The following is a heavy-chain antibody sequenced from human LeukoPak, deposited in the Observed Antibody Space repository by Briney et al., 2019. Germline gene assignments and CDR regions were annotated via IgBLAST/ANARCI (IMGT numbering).Heavy chain of an antibody. V-gene: IGHV3-7*03. Sequence: GSLGLSRAASTFTFSNYWMSWVRQAPGKGLEWVANIKQDGSEKYYVDSVKGRFTISRDNAKTSLYLQMNSLRAEDTAVYYCARDVLAAGATGTFDIWGQGTMVTVSS. CDR2: IKQDGSEK. CDR3: ARDVLAAGATGTFDI. J-gene: IGHJ3*02. D-gene: IGHD1-14*01. CDR1: TFTFSNYW.